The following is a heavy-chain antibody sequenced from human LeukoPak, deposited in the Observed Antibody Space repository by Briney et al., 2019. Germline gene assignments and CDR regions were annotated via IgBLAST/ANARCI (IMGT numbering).Heavy chain of an antibody. CDR2: ISGNGGTT. J-gene: IGHJ4*02. Sequence: GGSLRLSCSASGFTFSNYAMSWVRQAPGKGLEWVSSISGNGGTTYYADSVKGRFTISRDNSRNTLYLQMNCLRAEDTAVHYCAKDGTFYPYFFDYWGQGTLVTVSS. V-gene: IGHV3-23*01. D-gene: IGHD2/OR15-2a*01. CDR3: AKDGTFYPYFFDY. CDR1: GFTFSNYA.